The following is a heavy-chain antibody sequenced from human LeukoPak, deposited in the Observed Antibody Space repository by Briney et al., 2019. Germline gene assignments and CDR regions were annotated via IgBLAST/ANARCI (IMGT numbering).Heavy chain of an antibody. D-gene: IGHD6-19*01. CDR1: GYTFTGYY. CDR3: ARLAGRVAVEDY. Sequence: ASVKVSCKASGYTFTGYYIHWVRQAPGQGLEWMGWINPNSGGTNSAQKFQGRVTMTRDTSTSTVYMELSGLRSEDTAVYYCARLAGRVAVEDYWGQGTLVTVSS. J-gene: IGHJ4*02. CDR2: INPNSGGT. V-gene: IGHV1-2*02.